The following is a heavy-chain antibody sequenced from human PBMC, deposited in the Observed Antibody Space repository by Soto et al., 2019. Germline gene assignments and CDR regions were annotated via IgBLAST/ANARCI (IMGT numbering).Heavy chain of an antibody. CDR3: ASIFCGPATKCYYYYYMDV. Sequence: EVQLVESGGGLVQPGGSLRLSCAASGFTFSSYWMHWVRQAPGKGLVWVSRINSDGSSTSYADSVKGRFTISRDNAKNTLYLQMNSLRAEDTAVYYCASIFCGPATKCYYYYYMDVWGKGTTVTVSS. CDR1: GFTFSSYW. D-gene: IGHD2-15*01. CDR2: INSDGSST. V-gene: IGHV3-74*01. J-gene: IGHJ6*03.